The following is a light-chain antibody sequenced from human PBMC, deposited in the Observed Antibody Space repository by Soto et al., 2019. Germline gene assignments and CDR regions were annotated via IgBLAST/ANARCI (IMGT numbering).Light chain of an antibody. CDR3: QQRSNWPPVT. Sequence: EIVLTQSPATLSLSPGERATLSCRASQSVSSYLAWYQQKPGQAPRLLIYDASNRATGIPARFSGSGSGTDFTLTISSLEPEDFAIYDCQQRSNWPPVTFGGGTEVEIK. CDR2: DAS. CDR1: QSVSSY. J-gene: IGKJ4*01. V-gene: IGKV3-11*01.